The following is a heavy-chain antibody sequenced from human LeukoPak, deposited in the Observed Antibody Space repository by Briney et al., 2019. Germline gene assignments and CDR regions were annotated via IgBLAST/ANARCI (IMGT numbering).Heavy chain of an antibody. D-gene: IGHD1-26*01. CDR2: IYYSGST. V-gene: IGHV4-59*08. CDR3: ASGTYYYFDF. Sequence: PSETLSLTCTVSDGSISSYYWGWIRQPPGKGLEWIGYIYYSGSTNYNPSLKNRVTISVDTSKNQFSLKLRSVTAADTAVYYCASGTYYYFDFWGQGTLVTVSS. CDR1: DGSISSYY. J-gene: IGHJ4*02.